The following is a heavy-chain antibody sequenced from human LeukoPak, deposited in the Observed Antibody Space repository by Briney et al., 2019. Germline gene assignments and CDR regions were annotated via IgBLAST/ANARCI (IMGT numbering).Heavy chain of an antibody. CDR1: GFTFTTYW. Sequence: GGSLRLSCATSGFTFTTYWMTWVRKAPGKGLEGVANIKQDGTEKYYVDSVKGRFTISRDNAKNSLYLQMNSLRDEDTAVYYCARELTGSGSFDYWGQGTLVTVSS. CDR3: ARELTGSGSFDY. V-gene: IGHV3-7*01. J-gene: IGHJ4*02. D-gene: IGHD3-10*01. CDR2: IKQDGTEK.